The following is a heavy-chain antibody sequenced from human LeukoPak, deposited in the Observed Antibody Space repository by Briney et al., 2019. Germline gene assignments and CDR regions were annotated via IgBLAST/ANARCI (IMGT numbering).Heavy chain of an antibody. V-gene: IGHV4-61*01. CDR1: GGSISSGSYY. J-gene: IGHJ3*02. CDR3: ARRSVVTAITKDAFDI. Sequence: SETLSLTCTVSGGSISSGSYYWSWIRQPPGKGLEWIGYVYYSGSTNYNPSLKSRVSISVDTSKNQFSLKLSSVTAADTAMYYCARRSVVTAITKDAFDIWGQGTMVTVSS. CDR2: VYYSGST. D-gene: IGHD2-21*02.